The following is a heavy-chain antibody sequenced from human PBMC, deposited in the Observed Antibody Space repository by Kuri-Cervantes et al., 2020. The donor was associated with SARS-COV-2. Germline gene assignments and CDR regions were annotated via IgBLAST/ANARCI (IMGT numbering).Heavy chain of an antibody. J-gene: IGHJ6*03. CDR1: GFTFSSYW. V-gene: IGHV3-23*01. D-gene: IGHD1-14*01. CDR3: ARSGVSAATGYYYYYMDV. CDR2: ISGSGGST. Sequence: LSLTCAASGFTFSSYWMSWVRQAPGKGLEWVSAISGSGGSTYYADSVKGRFTISRDNSKNTLYLQMNSLRAEDTAVYYCARSGVSAATGYYYYYMDVWGKGTTVTVSS.